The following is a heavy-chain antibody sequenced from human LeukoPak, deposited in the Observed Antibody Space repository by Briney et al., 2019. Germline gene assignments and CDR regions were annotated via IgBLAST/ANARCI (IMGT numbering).Heavy chain of an antibody. D-gene: IGHD6-19*01. V-gene: IGHV4-59*01. CDR1: GVSFSGYY. Sequence: PSETLSLTCAVYGVSFSGYYWSWIRQPPGKGLEWIGYIYYSGSTNYNPSLKSRVTISVDTSKNQFSLKLSSVTAADTAVYYCARGRAVAGTLGVDYWGQGTLVTVSS. J-gene: IGHJ4*02. CDR2: IYYSGST. CDR3: ARGRAVAGTLGVDY.